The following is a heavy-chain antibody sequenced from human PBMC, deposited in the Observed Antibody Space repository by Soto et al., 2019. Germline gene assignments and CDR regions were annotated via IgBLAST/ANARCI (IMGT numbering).Heavy chain of an antibody. D-gene: IGHD3-16*01. J-gene: IGHJ3*02. CDR3: AKVAIGDACEI. CDR1: GFTFDDYT. CDR2: ISWDGGST. Sequence: GGSLRLSCAASGFTFDDYTMHWVRQAPGKGLEWVSLISWDGGSTYYADSVKGRFTMSRDNSKNSLYLQMNSLRTEDTDVYYCAKVAIGDACEIWGQGTMVTVSS. V-gene: IGHV3-43*01.